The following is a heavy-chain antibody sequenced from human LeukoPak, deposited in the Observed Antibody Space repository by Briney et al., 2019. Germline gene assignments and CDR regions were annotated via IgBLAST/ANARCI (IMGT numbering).Heavy chain of an antibody. V-gene: IGHV1-2*02. D-gene: IGHD2-21*02. CDR3: ASVGYLGGDCYDNWFDP. Sequence: ASVKVSCKASGYTFTGYYMHWVRQAPGQGLEWMGWINPNSGGTNYAQKFQGRVTMTRDTSISTAYMELSRLRSDDTAVYYCASVGYLGGDCYDNWFDPWGQGTLVTVSS. CDR1: GYTFTGYY. CDR2: INPNSGGT. J-gene: IGHJ5*02.